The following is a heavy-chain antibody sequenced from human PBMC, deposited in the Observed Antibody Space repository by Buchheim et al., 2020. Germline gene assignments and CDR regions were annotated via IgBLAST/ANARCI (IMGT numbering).Heavy chain of an antibody. CDR2: INHSGST. CDR3: ARGMAYCSSTSCLGSSNYYYMDV. CDR1: GGSFSGYY. D-gene: IGHD2-2*01. J-gene: IGHJ6*03. Sequence: QVQLQQWGAGLLKPSETLSLTCAVYGGSFSGYYWSWIRQPPGKGLEWIGDINHSGSTNYNPSLKSRVTVSVDTSKNQFSQKLSSVTAADTAVYYCARGMAYCSSTSCLGSSNYYYMDVWGKGTT. V-gene: IGHV4-34*01.